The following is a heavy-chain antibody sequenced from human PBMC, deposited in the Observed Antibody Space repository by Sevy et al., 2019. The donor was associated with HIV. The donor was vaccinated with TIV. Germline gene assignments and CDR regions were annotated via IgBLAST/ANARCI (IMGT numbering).Heavy chain of an antibody. CDR2: INPNSGGT. V-gene: IGHV1-2*02. Sequence: ASVKVSCKASGYTFTGYYMHWVRQAPGQGLEWMGWINPNSGGTNYAQKFQGRVTMTRDTSISTAYMELSRLRAEDTAVYYCARDLNLRYFDWLGGALDYWGQGTLVTVSS. CDR3: ARDLNLRYFDWLGGALDY. J-gene: IGHJ4*02. D-gene: IGHD3-9*01. CDR1: GYTFTGYY.